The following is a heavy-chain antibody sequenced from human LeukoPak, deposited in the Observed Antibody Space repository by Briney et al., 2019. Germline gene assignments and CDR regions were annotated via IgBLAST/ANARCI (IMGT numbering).Heavy chain of an antibody. V-gene: IGHV3-30*02. CDR1: GFIFSSYG. D-gene: IGHD3-3*01. CDR3: ARAIYDFWSGYPGYFQH. Sequence: GGSLRLSCAASGFIFSSYGMHWVRQAPGKGLEWVTFIRYDGTNKYYADSVKGRFTISRDNAKNSLYLQMNSLRAEDTAVYYCARAIYDFWSGYPGYFQHWDQGTLVTVSS. J-gene: IGHJ1*01. CDR2: IRYDGTNK.